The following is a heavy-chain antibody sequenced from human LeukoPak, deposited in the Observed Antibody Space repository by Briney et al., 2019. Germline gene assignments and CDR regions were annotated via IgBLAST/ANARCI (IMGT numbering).Heavy chain of an antibody. CDR3: ASRDDSGPY. CDR1: GGSISSGSYY. D-gene: IGHD4-17*01. J-gene: IGHJ4*02. V-gene: IGHV4-61*02. Sequence: PSETLSLTCTVSGGSISSGSYYWSWIRQPAGKGLEWIERIYTSGSTNYNPSLKSRVTISVDTSKNQFSLKLSSVTAADTAVYYCASRDDSGPYWGQGTLVTVSS. CDR2: IYTSGST.